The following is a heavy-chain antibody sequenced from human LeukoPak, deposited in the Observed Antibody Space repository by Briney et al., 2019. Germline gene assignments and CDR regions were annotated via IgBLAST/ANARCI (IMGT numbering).Heavy chain of an antibody. D-gene: IGHD3-3*02. V-gene: IGHV4-39*01. CDR3: ARHIEVAFRVSRLGWFDP. Sequence: SETLSLTCTVSGGSITSRSYYWGWIRQPPGTGLERIGSIYYSGNTYYNPSLKSRVTISVDTSKNQFSVNLKSVTAADTAMYYCARHIEVAFRVSRLGWFDPWGQGTLVTVSS. CDR1: GGSITSRSYY. J-gene: IGHJ5*02. CDR2: IYYSGNT.